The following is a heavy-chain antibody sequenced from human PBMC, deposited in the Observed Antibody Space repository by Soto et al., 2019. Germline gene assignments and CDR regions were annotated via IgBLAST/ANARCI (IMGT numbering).Heavy chain of an antibody. J-gene: IGHJ3*02. CDR3: VRYDRINMKPYSPEGFHI. CDR2: VYYGGAIFYSGNI. D-gene: IGHD3-3*02. Sequence: ASETLSLICTVSGDSISSSNSHWGWTRQPPGKGLEYIGSVYYGGAIFYSGNIYYNPSLKSRVTISVDTSKNQFSLRLSSVTAADTGVYYCVRYDRINMKPYSPEGFHIWGQGTMVTVSS. V-gene: IGHV4-39*01. CDR1: GDSISSSNSH.